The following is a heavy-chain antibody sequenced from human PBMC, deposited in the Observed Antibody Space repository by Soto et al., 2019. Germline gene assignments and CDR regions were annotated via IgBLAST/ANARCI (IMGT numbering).Heavy chain of an antibody. CDR3: ARPDFGDYWYFDL. CDR2: IIPALGTA. V-gene: IGHV1-69*08. Sequence: QDQLVQSGAEVKKPGSSVKVSCKASGGTFSSHTFSWVRQAPGQGLEWMGRIIPALGTATYAKKFQGRVTITADESATTVYMELTSLRSEDTAVYYCARPDFGDYWYFDLWGRGTLVTVSS. J-gene: IGHJ2*01. D-gene: IGHD4-17*01. CDR1: GGTFSSHT.